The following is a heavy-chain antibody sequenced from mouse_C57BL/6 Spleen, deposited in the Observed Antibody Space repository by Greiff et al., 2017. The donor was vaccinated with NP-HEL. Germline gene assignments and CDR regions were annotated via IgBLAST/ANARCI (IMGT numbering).Heavy chain of an antibody. CDR1: GFTFSDYG. CDR2: ISSGSSNI. J-gene: IGHJ3*01. Sequence: DVKLVESGGGLVKPGGSLKLSCAASGFTFSDYGMHWVRQAPEKGLEWVAYISSGSSNIYYADTVKGRFTISRDNAKNTLFLQMTSLRSEDTAMYYCASERYYGSVAYWGQGTLVTVSA. CDR3: ASERYYGSVAY. V-gene: IGHV5-17*01. D-gene: IGHD1-1*01.